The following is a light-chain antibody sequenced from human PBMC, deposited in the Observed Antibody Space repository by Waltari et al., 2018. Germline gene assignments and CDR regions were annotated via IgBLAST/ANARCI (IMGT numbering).Light chain of an antibody. V-gene: IGLV2-14*03. CDR2: DVS. CDR3: ISYTSSSTWV. J-gene: IGLJ3*02. CDR1: SSAVGGYNH. Sequence: QSALTQPASVSGSPGQSITIPCTGTSSAVGGYNHVSWYQQHPGKAPKLIIYDVSNRPSGVSNRFSGSRSGNTASLTISGLQTEDEADYYCISYTSSSTWVFGGGTKLTVL.